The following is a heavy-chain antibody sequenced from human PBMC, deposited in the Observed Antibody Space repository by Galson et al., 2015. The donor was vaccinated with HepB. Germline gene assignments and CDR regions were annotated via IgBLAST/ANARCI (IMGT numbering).Heavy chain of an antibody. CDR3: ARVTYSSSLYYYMDV. Sequence: SVKVSCKASGYTFTSYGISWVRQAPGQGLEWMGWISAYNGNTNYAQKLQGRVTMTTDTSTSTAYMELRSLRSDDTAVYYCARVTYSSSLYYYMDVWGKGTTVTVSS. V-gene: IGHV1-18*01. D-gene: IGHD6-13*01. CDR2: ISAYNGNT. CDR1: GYTFTSYG. J-gene: IGHJ6*03.